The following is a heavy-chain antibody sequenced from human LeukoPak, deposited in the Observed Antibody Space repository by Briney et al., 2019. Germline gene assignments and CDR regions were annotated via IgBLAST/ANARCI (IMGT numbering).Heavy chain of an antibody. CDR1: GFTFSSYT. D-gene: IGHD2-15*01. Sequence: GGSLRLSCSASGFTFSSYTMHWVRQAPGKGLEYVSAISSNGGSTYYADSVKGRFTISRDNSKNSLYLQMNNLRAEDTAVYYCARGYCSGGSCYSANNWFDPWGQGTLVTVSS. CDR2: ISSNGGST. CDR3: ARGYCSGGSCYSANNWFDP. V-gene: IGHV3-64*04. J-gene: IGHJ5*02.